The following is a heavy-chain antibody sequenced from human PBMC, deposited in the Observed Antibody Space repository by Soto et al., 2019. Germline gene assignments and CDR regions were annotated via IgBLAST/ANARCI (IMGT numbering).Heavy chain of an antibody. V-gene: IGHV4-59*01. CDR1: GGSLSSYY. CDR3: ARSRRSNIWLDP. CDR2: ISYSGST. Sequence: PSETLSLTCTVSGGSLSSYYWSWIRQPPGKGLEWIGYISYSGSTNYNPSLKSRVTISVDTSKDQFSLKLSSVTAADTAVYYCARSRRSNIWLDPWGQGTLVTVSS. D-gene: IGHD4-4*01. J-gene: IGHJ5*02.